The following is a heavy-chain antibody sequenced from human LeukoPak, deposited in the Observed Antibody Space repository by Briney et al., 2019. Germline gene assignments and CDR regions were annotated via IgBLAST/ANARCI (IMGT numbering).Heavy chain of an antibody. Sequence: GGSLRLSCAASGFSFGTYGMSWVRQVPGKGLEWVSSISSSSSYIYYADSVKGRFTISRDNAKNSLYLQMNSLRAEDTAVYYCARASGVVIASGGHWFDPWGQGTLVTVSS. CDR2: ISSSSSYI. CDR1: GFSFGTYG. CDR3: ARASGVVIASGGHWFDP. J-gene: IGHJ5*02. D-gene: IGHD2-21*01. V-gene: IGHV3-21*01.